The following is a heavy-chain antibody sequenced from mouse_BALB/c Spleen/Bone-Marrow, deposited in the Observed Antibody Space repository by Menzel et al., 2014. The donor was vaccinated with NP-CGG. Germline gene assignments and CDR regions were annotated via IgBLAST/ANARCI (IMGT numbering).Heavy chain of an antibody. D-gene: IGHD2-14*01. V-gene: IGHV4-1*02. J-gene: IGHJ2*01. CDR3: ARPVYRYDPPAY. CDR2: INPDSSTI. CDR1: GFAFSRYW. Sequence: EVQLQQSRGGLVQPGGSLKLSCAASGFAFSRYWMSWVRQAPGKGLEWIGVINPDSSTINSTPSLKDKFIISRDNAKNTLYLQRSKVRSEDTALYYCARPVYRYDPPAYWGQGTTLTVSS.